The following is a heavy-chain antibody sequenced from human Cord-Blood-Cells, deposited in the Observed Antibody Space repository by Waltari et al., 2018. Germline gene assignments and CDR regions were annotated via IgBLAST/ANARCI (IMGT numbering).Heavy chain of an antibody. D-gene: IGHD6-19*01. CDR2: IRYDGSNK. CDR3: AKVHGYSSGWYYFDY. V-gene: IGHV3-30*02. CDR1: GFTFSSYG. Sequence: QVQLVESGGGVVQPGGSLRLSCAASGFTFSSYGMHWVRQAPGKGLGWVAFIRYDGSNKYYADSVKGRFTISRDNSKNTLYLQMNSLRAEDTAVYYCAKVHGYSSGWYYFDYWGQGTLVTVSS. J-gene: IGHJ4*02.